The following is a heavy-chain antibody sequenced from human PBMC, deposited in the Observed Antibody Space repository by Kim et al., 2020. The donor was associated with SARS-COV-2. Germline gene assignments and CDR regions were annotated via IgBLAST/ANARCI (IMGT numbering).Heavy chain of an antibody. J-gene: IGHJ4*02. V-gene: IGHV3-11*03. D-gene: IGHD5-18*01. CDR1: GFTFSDYY. Sequence: GGSLRLSCAASGFTFSDYYMSWIRQAPGKGLEWVAYISSSSSYKNYADSVKGRFTISRDNAKNSLYLQMNSLRVEDTAVYYCATARYSYFYNYWGQGTLVTVSS. CDR2: ISSSSSYK. CDR3: ATARYSYFYNY.